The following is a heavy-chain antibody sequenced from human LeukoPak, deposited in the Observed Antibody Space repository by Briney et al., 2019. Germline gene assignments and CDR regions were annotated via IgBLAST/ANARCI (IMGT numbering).Heavy chain of an antibody. Sequence: PGGSLRLSCAASGFTFSSYAMRWVRQAPGQGLEWVSAISGSGGSTYYADSVKGRFTISRDNSKNPLYLQMNSLRVEDTALYYCARRGVTVGAPPYMDVWGKGTTVTVSS. J-gene: IGHJ6*03. CDR2: ISGSGGST. CDR1: GFTFSSYA. D-gene: IGHD1-26*01. V-gene: IGHV3-23*01. CDR3: ARRGVTVGAPPYMDV.